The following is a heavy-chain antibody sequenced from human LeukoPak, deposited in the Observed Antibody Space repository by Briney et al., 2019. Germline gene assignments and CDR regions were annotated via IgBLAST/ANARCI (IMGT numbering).Heavy chain of an antibody. J-gene: IGHJ4*02. Sequence: GRSLRLSCAASGLTFSDYGMHWVRQAPGKGLEWVAVIWYDGSDKYYADPVKGRFTISRDNSKNTLYLQMDSLRADDTALYYCASLLLSSSGWYYFHYWGQGTLVTVSS. CDR1: GLTFSDYG. V-gene: IGHV3-33*01. CDR2: IWYDGSDK. D-gene: IGHD6-19*01. CDR3: ASLLLSSSGWYYFHY.